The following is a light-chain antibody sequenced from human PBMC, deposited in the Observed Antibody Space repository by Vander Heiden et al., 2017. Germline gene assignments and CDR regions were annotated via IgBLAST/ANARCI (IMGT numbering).Light chain of an antibody. CDR3: QQYGSSPDT. Sequence: EIVLTQSPGTLSVSPGERATLSCRASQSVSSSYLAWYQQKPGQAPRLLIYGASSRATGIPDRFSGSGSGTDFTLTISRLEPEDFAVYYCQQYGSSPDTFGQGTKLEIK. CDR1: QSVSSSY. V-gene: IGKV3-20*01. J-gene: IGKJ2*01. CDR2: GAS.